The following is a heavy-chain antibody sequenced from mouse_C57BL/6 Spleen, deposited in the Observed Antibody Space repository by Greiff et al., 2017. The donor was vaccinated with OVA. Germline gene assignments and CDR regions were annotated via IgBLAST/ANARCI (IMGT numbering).Heavy chain of an antibody. CDR1: GFTFSDYY. Sequence: EVKLVESEGGLVQPGSSMKLSCTASGFTFSDYYMAWVRQVPEKGLEWVANINYDGSSTYYLDSLKSRFIISRDNAKNILYLQMSSLKSEDTATYYCARVERLGGYYAMDYWGQGTSVTVSS. V-gene: IGHV5-16*01. D-gene: IGHD2-4*01. CDR2: INYDGSST. CDR3: ARVERLGGYYAMDY. J-gene: IGHJ4*01.